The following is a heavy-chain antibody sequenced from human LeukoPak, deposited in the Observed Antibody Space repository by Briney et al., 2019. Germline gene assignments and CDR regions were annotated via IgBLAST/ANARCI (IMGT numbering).Heavy chain of an antibody. CDR2: MNPNSGNT. D-gene: IGHD6-13*01. J-gene: IGHJ4*02. V-gene: IGHV1-8*03. CDR3: ARDLRTDSRNWAAFDY. Sequence: GASVKVSCKASGSTFTSYDINWVRQATGQGLEWVGWMNPNSGNTGYAQKFQGRVTITRNTAISTAYMELSSLRSEDTAVYYCARDLRTDSRNWAAFDYWGQGTLVTVSS. CDR1: GSTFTSYD.